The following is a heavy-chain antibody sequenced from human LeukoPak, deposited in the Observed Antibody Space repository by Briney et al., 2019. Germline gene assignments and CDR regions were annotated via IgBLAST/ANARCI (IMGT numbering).Heavy chain of an antibody. V-gene: IGHV1-46*01. J-gene: IGHJ4*02. D-gene: IGHD6-19*01. Sequence: ASVKVSCKASGYTFTSYYMHWVRQAPGQGLEWMGIINPSGGSTSYAQKFQGRVTMTRDTSTSTVYMELSSLRAEDTAVYYCAKIEGPPYSSGWRYFDYWGQGTLVTVSS. CDR3: AKIEGPPYSSGWRYFDY. CDR1: GYTFTSYY. CDR2: INPSGGST.